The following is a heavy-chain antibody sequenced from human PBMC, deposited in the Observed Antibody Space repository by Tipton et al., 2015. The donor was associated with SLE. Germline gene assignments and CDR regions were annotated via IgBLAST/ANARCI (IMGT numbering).Heavy chain of an antibody. CDR3: ARVASIEEAYFDY. Sequence: TLSLTCAVSGFSISSGYYWGWIRQPPGKGLEWIGSIYHSGSTYYNPSLKSRVTMSVDTSKNQFSLKLNSVTAADTAIYYCARVASIEEAYFDYWGQGTLVTVSS. CDR1: GFSISSGYY. D-gene: IGHD6-19*01. V-gene: IGHV4-38-2*01. CDR2: IYHSGST. J-gene: IGHJ4*02.